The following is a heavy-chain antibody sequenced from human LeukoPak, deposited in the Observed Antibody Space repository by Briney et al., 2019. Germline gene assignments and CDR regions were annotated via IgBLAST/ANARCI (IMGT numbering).Heavy chain of an antibody. Sequence: ASVKVSCKASGYSFAGYYLHWVRQSPGQGLEWMGWINPNTGGTNYAQTFQGRVTMTRDTSIRTAYMQLSSLKSDDTAVYYCARDLSPSRGWFGDYWGQGTLITVSS. CDR2: INPNTGGT. CDR3: ARDLSPSRGWFGDY. J-gene: IGHJ4*02. D-gene: IGHD6-19*01. CDR1: GYSFAGYY. V-gene: IGHV1-2*02.